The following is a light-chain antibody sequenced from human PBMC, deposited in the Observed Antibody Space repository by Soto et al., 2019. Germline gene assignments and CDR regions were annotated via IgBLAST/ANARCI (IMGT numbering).Light chain of an antibody. CDR3: QQTHSTPRLS. Sequence: DNQMTQSPSSLSASVGDRVTITCRASQSINNYLNWYQQKPGKPPKLLMFAASNLQSGVPSRFSGSGSGTEFTLTINSLQPEDFATYYCQQTHSTPRLSFGGGTKVDIK. V-gene: IGKV1-39*01. CDR2: AAS. J-gene: IGKJ4*01. CDR1: QSINNY.